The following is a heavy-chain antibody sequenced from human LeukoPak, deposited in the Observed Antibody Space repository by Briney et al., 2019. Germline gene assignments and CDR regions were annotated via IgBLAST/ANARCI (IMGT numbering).Heavy chain of an antibody. CDR3: AKGRYYDSSGSVDY. V-gene: IGHV3-23*01. CDR1: GLTFSNSA. Sequence: PGGSLRLSCAASGLTFSNSAMSWVRQAPGKGLEWVSTISGNGGSTYYADSVKGRFTISRDNSKNTLYLQVNSLRAEDTAVYYCAKGRYYDSSGSVDYWGQGTLVTVSS. CDR2: ISGNGGST. D-gene: IGHD3-22*01. J-gene: IGHJ4*02.